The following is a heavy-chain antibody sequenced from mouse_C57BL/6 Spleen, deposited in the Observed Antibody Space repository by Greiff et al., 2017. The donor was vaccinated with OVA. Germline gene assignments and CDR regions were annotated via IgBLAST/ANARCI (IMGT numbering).Heavy chain of an antibody. CDR2: ISYDGSN. CDR3: AREGAYDYLDY. Sequence: ESGPGLVKPSQSLSLTCSVTGYSITSGYYWNWIRQFPGNKLEWMGYISYDGSNNYNPSLKNRISITRDTSKNQFFLKLNSVTTEDTATYYCAREGAYDYLDYWGQGTTLTVSS. V-gene: IGHV3-6*01. CDR1: GYSITSGYY. J-gene: IGHJ2*01. D-gene: IGHD2-3*01.